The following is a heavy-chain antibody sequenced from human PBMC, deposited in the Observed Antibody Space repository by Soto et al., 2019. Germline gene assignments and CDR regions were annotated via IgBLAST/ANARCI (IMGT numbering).Heavy chain of an antibody. V-gene: IGHV2-5*02. J-gene: IGHJ4*02. CDR2: IYGDNDK. CDR1: GFSLSNSGVG. Sequence: QITLKESGPSPVKPTQTLTVTCTFSGFSLSNSGVGVARIRQPPGKALGWLALIYGDNDKRYSPSLKTRLTITKDTSKNQVVLTMTNMDPVDTATYYCAHCTLHDYGDYDPGTSHVFDSWGQGTLVTVSS. CDR3: AHCTLHDYGDYDPGTSHVFDS. D-gene: IGHD4-17*01.